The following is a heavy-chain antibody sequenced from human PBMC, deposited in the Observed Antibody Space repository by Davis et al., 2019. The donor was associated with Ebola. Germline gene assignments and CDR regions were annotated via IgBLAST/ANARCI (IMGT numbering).Heavy chain of an antibody. CDR1: GGSISSYY. V-gene: IGHV4-59*01. J-gene: IGHJ5*02. D-gene: IGHD3-3*01. CDR2: IYYSGST. Sequence: SETLSLTCTVSGGSISSYYWSWIRQPPGKGLEWIGYIYYSGSTNYNPSLKSRVTISVDTFKNQFSLKLSSVTAADTAVYYCARRGFWSGYGGWFDPWGQGTLVTVSS. CDR3: ARRGFWSGYGGWFDP.